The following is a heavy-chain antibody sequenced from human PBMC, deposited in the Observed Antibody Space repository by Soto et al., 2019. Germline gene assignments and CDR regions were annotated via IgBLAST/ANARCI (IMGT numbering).Heavy chain of an antibody. CDR3: ARVRMNYYYYGMDV. V-gene: IGHV4-59*01. J-gene: IGHJ6*02. D-gene: IGHD2-15*01. CDR1: GESISSYC. Sequence: PSVTQRLPWSVSGESISSYCWSWIRQHPGKGLEYIGHIYYSGSTNYNPSLKSRVTISVDTSKNQFSLKLSSVTAADRAVYYCARVRMNYYYYGMDVWGQGTTVTVSS. CDR2: IYYSGST.